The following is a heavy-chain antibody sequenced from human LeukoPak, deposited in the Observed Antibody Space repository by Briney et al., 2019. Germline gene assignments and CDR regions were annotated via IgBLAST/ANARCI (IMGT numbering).Heavy chain of an antibody. V-gene: IGHV3-30*18. CDR1: GFTFSSYG. Sequence: PGGSLRLSCAASGFTFSSYGMHWVRQAPGKGLEWVAVISYDGSNKYYADSVKGRFTISRDNSKNTLYLQMNSLRAEDTAAYYCAKPSRLQLWPVIDYWGQGTLVTVSS. CDR3: AKPSRLQLWPVIDY. CDR2: ISYDGSNK. J-gene: IGHJ4*02. D-gene: IGHD5-18*01.